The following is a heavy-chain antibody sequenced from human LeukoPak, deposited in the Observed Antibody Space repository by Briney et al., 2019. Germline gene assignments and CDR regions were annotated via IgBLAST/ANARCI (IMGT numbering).Heavy chain of an antibody. CDR1: GGAINSGHFY. Sequence: MASETLSLTCTVSGGAINSGHFYWSWIRQPAGKGLEWIGRIYSSGSTSYNPSLKSRVTMSVDTSKNQFSLKLSSVTAADTAVYYCARDLYGVHMDVWGKGTTVTVSS. D-gene: IGHD4-17*01. CDR2: IYSSGST. CDR3: ARDLYGVHMDV. J-gene: IGHJ6*03. V-gene: IGHV4-61*02.